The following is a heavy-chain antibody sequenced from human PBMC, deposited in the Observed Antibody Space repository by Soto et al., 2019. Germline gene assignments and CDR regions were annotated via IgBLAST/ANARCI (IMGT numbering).Heavy chain of an antibody. CDR2: INASNGNT. V-gene: IGHV1-18*01. Sequence: QFQLVQSGPEVKRPGASGKVSCKPSGYSFTNYSLSWLRQAPVQGLGGMGWINASNGNTVYAPKLQGRVTMTTDTNTSKAYKELRSRRSDEKAIYYCSLKIIGRRFDSWGHGTLVTVSS. CDR1: GYSFTNYS. CDR3: SLKIIGRRFDS. J-gene: IGHJ5*01. D-gene: IGHD1-1*01.